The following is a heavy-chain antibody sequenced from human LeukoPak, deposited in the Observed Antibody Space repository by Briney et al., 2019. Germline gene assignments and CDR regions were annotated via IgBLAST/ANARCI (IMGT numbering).Heavy chain of an antibody. Sequence: GGSLRLSCAASGLTFSDYSMTWVRQAPGKGLFWVSGISAGGGSTYYADSVKGRFSISRDNSRNTLYLQMNSLRAEDTAVYYCAKDAAGAEYWGQGTLVTVSS. CDR3: AKDAAGAEY. CDR2: ISAGGGST. CDR1: GLTFSDYS. V-gene: IGHV3-23*01. D-gene: IGHD6-13*01. J-gene: IGHJ4*02.